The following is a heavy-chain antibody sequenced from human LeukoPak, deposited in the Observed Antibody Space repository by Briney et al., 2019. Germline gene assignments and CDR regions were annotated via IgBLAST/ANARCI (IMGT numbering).Heavy chain of an antibody. Sequence: GASVKVSCKASGYTFTGYYMHWVRQAPGQGLEWMGWINPNSGGTNYAQKFQGWVTMTRNTSISTAYMELSSLRSEDTAVYYCARGSPYYDSSGYTSSGLGYWGQGTLVTVSS. D-gene: IGHD3-22*01. V-gene: IGHV1-2*04. J-gene: IGHJ4*02. CDR1: GYTFTGYY. CDR2: INPNSGGT. CDR3: ARGSPYYDSSGYTSSGLGY.